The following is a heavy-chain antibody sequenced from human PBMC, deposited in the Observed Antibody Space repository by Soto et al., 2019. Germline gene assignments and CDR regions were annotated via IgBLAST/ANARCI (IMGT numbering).Heavy chain of an antibody. CDR1: GGSISSSSYY. D-gene: IGHD5-18*01. CDR2: IYYSGST. Sequence: SETLSLTCTVSGGSISSSSYYWGWIRQPPGKGLEWIGSIYYSGSTYYNPSLKSRVTISVDTSKNQFSLKLSSVTAADTAVYYCARWDTAMVKYYFDYWGQGTLVTVAS. CDR3: ARWDTAMVKYYFDY. J-gene: IGHJ4*02. V-gene: IGHV4-39*01.